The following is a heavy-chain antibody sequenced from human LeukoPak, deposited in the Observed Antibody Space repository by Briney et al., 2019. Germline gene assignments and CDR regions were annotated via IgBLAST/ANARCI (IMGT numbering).Heavy chain of an antibody. CDR2: IKQDGSEK. Sequence: GGSLRLSCAPSRSTLSSNWMSWVRQAPGNGREWVANIKQDGSEKYYVDSVKGRFTISRDNAKNSLCLQMNSLRAEDTAVYYCARAGGWFGEYHYYYMDVWGKGTTVTVSS. CDR1: RSTLSSNW. CDR3: ARAGGWFGEYHYYYMDV. V-gene: IGHV3-7*01. D-gene: IGHD3-10*01. J-gene: IGHJ6*03.